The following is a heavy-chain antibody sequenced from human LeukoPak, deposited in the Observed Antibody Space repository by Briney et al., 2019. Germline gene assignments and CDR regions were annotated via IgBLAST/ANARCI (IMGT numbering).Heavy chain of an antibody. V-gene: IGHV4-59*01. D-gene: IGHD2-15*01. CDR1: GGSISSYY. Sequence: SETLSLTCTVSGGSISSYYWSWIRQPPGKGLEWIGYIYYSGSTNYSPSLKSRVSISVDTSKNQFSLKLSSVTAADTAVYYCARGRGGGGSSNNWFDPWGQGTLVTVSS. CDR3: ARGRGGGGSSNNWFDP. J-gene: IGHJ5*02. CDR2: IYYSGST.